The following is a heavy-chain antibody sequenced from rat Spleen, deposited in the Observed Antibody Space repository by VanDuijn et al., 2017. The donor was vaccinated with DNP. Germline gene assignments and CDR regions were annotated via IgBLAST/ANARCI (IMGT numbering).Heavy chain of an antibody. Sequence: EVQLQESGPGLVKPSQSLSLICSVTGYSITSNYWGWIREFPGNKMEWIGHISYSGSTSYHPSLKSRIYITRDTSKNQFFLQLSSVTTEDTATYYCAGWNLGTSTLDYWGQGVMVTVSS. D-gene: IGHD1-5*01. J-gene: IGHJ2*01. CDR1: GYSITSNY. V-gene: IGHV3-1*01. CDR3: AGWNLGTSTLDY. CDR2: ISYSGST.